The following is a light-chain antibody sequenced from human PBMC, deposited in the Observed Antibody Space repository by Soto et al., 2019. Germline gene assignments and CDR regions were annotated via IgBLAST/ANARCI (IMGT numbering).Light chain of an antibody. CDR3: QTWDTGIRV. J-gene: IGLJ3*02. CDR1: SGHANYG. Sequence: QSVLTQSPSAFASLGASVNLTCTLSSGHANYGIAWHQQQPEKGPRYLMHVYSDGGHNKGDGIPDRFSGSRSGAECSLTISSLQSEDEDDYYCQTWDTGIRVFGGGTKLTVL. V-gene: IGLV4-69*01. CDR2: VYSDGGH.